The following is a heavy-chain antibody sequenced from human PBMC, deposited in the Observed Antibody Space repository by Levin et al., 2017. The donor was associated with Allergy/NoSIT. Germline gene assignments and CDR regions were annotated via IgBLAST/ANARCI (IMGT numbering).Heavy chain of an antibody. V-gene: IGHV3-15*01. D-gene: IGHD6-19*01. CDR2: IKSKTDGGTT. CDR3: TTGQYSSGWYRDY. CDR1: GFTFSNAW. Sequence: GESLKISCAASGFTFSNAWMSWVRQAPGKGLEWVGRIKSKTDGGTTDYAAPVKGRFTISRDDSKNTLYLQMNSLKTEDTAVYYCTTGQYSSGWYRDYWGQGTLVTVSS. J-gene: IGHJ4*02.